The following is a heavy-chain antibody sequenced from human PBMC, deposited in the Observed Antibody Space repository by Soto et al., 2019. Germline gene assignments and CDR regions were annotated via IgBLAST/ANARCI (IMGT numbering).Heavy chain of an antibody. D-gene: IGHD1-7*01. CDR2: ISAYNGNT. Sequence: ASVKVSWKASGYTFTSYGISWVRQAPGQGLEWMGWISAYNGNTNYAQKLQGRVTMTTDTSTSTAYMELRSLRSDDTAVYYCARDTITGTTSDFDYWGQGTLVTVSS. V-gene: IGHV1-18*04. CDR1: GYTFTSYG. J-gene: IGHJ4*02. CDR3: ARDTITGTTSDFDY.